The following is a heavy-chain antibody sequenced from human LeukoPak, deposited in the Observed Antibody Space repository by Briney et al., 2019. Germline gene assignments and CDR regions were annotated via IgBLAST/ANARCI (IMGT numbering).Heavy chain of an antibody. CDR1: GYTFTSYG. D-gene: IGHD2-15*01. Sequence: ASVKVSCKASGYTFTSYGISWVRQAPGQGLEWMGWISAYNGNTNYAQKLQGRVTMTTGTSTSTAYMELRSLRSDDTAVYYCARVCSGGSCYFRLIDYWGQGTLVTVSS. CDR3: ARVCSGGSCYFRLIDY. J-gene: IGHJ4*02. V-gene: IGHV1-18*01. CDR2: ISAYNGNT.